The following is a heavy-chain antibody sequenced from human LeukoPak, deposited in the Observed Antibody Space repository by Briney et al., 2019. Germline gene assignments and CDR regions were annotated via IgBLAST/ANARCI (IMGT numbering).Heavy chain of an antibody. D-gene: IGHD1-26*01. CDR3: ANGARYSGTYI. V-gene: IGHV3-23*01. CDR2: ISGSGGST. Sequence: PGGSLRLSCAASGFTFSSHWMNWVRRAPGKGLEWVSTISGSGGSTYHADSVKGRFTISRDNSKNTLYLQMDSLRAEDTAVYYCANGARYSGTYIWGQGTLVAISS. J-gene: IGHJ4*02. CDR1: GFTFSSHW.